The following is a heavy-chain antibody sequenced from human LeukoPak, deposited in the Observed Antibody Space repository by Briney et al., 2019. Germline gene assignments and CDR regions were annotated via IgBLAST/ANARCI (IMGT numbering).Heavy chain of an antibody. J-gene: IGHJ4*02. CDR1: GYTFTGYY. D-gene: IGHD2-2*01. CDR3: ARGYCNSTSCYHFDY. Sequence: ASVKVSCKASGYTFTGYYMHWVRQAPGQGLEWMGWINPNSGGTNYAQKFQGRVTMTRDTSISTAYMELSRLRSDDTAVYYCARGYCNSTSCYHFDYWGQGTLVTVSS. CDR2: INPNSGGT. V-gene: IGHV1-2*02.